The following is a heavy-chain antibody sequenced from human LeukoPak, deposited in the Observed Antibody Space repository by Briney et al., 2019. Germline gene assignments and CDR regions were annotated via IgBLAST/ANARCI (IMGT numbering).Heavy chain of an antibody. CDR1: GFTFSSYS. CDR3: ARFPNTVAGIDY. V-gene: IGHV3-21*01. D-gene: IGHD6-19*01. J-gene: IGHJ4*02. Sequence: GGSLRLSCAASGFTFSSYSMNWVRQAPGKGLKWVSSISSSSSYIYYADSVKGRFTISRDNAKNSLYLQMNSLRAEDTAVYYCARFPNTVAGIDYWGQGTLVTVSS. CDR2: ISSSSSYI.